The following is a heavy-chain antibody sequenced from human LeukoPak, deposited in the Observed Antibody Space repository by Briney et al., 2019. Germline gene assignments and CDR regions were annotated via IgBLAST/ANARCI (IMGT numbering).Heavy chain of an antibody. Sequence: ASVKVFCKASGYTFSSYGISWVRQAPGQGLEWMGWINVYNGNTNYAQKVQGRVTMTTDTSTSTAYMELRSLRSEDTAVYYCARDGPLEYSSSSSGLYYYMDVWGKGTTVTVSS. D-gene: IGHD6-6*01. V-gene: IGHV1-18*01. J-gene: IGHJ6*03. CDR1: GYTFSSYG. CDR3: ARDGPLEYSSSSSGLYYYMDV. CDR2: INVYNGNT.